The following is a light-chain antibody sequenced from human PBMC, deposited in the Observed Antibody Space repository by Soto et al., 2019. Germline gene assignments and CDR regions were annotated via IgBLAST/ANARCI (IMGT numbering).Light chain of an antibody. CDR1: SSNIGNNY. CDR2: SNN. Sequence: QSVLTQPHSASGTPGQRVSISCSGNSSNIGNNYVSWYQHLPGTAPKLLLYSNNQRPSGVPDRFSGSNSGTSASLVISGLRSEDEADYYCAAWDDSLTGHYVFGTGTKVTVL. CDR3: AAWDDSLTGHYV. J-gene: IGLJ1*01. V-gene: IGLV1-47*01.